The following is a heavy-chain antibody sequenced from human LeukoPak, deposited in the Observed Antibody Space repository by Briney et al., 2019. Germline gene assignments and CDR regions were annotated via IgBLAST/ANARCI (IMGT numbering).Heavy chain of an antibody. CDR3: ATRDRSGSYYSVWFAP. CDR2: FDPEDGET. Sequence: GSVKVSCKVCGYTLPELSMHWVRQAPGKGLEWMGGFDPEDGETIYAQKFQGRVTMTEDTSTDPAYMELSSLRSEDTAVYSGATRDRSGSYYSVWFAPWGQGTLVTVSS. V-gene: IGHV1-24*01. J-gene: IGHJ5*02. D-gene: IGHD1-26*01. CDR1: GYTLPELS.